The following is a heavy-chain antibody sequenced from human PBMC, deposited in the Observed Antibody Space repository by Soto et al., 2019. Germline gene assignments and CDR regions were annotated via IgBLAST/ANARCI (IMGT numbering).Heavy chain of an antibody. J-gene: IGHJ3*02. V-gene: IGHV1-2*04. CDR1: GYSFAGFY. CDR3: AIIMTHSDSFDI. Sequence: ASVKVSFKASGYSFAGFYIHWMRQAPGQGLEWVGSINSNSGATTYAQKFQDSVAMTRDTSVSTAYMDLNRLTSDDTAIYYCAIIMTHSDSFDIWGQGTMVTVSS. D-gene: IGHD3-16*01. CDR2: INSNSGAT.